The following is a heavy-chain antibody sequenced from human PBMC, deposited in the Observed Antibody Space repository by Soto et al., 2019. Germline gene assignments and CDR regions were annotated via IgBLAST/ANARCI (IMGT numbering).Heavy chain of an antibody. CDR2: INHSVST. CDR1: GGSFSGHY. J-gene: IGHJ6*02. V-gene: IGHV4-34*01. D-gene: IGHD4-17*01. Sequence: SDPLSLICAVYGGSFSGHYWSWIRQPPGKGLEWIGEINHSVSTNYNPSLKSRVTISVDTSKNQFSLKLSSVTAADTAVYYCARGLYGDYVGNYYYYYGKEVWGQGNTVTVSS. CDR3: ARGLYGDYVGNYYYYYGKEV.